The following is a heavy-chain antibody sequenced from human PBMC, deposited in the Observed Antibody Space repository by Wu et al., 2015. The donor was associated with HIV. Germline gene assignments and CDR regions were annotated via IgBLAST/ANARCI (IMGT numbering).Heavy chain of an antibody. V-gene: IGHV1-46*01. CDR1: GYSFTRNY. CDR3: ARDTTKXRGSQSTPYDVFDF. D-gene: IGHD3-10*01. CDR2: INPSGGYA. Sequence: QVQLVQSGADVKKPGASVQISCKASGYSFTRNYIHWVRQAPGQGPEWMGKINPSGGYATYAQKFQDRITLTRDTSASTVYMELSSLSSEDTAVYYCARDTTKXRGSQSTPYDVFDFWGLRDIGHRLF. J-gene: IGHJ3*01.